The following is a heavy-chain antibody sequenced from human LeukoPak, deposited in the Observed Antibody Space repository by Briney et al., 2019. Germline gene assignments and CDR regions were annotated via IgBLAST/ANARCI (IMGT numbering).Heavy chain of an antibody. D-gene: IGHD2-15*01. Sequence: SETLSLTCTVSGGSISSYYWSWIRQPPGKGLEWIGYIYYSGSTNYNPSLKSRVTISVDTSKNQFSLKLSSVTAADTAVYYCARAWWFGLGIWFDPWGQGTLVTVSS. CDR2: IYYSGST. CDR1: GGSISSYY. CDR3: ARAWWFGLGIWFDP. J-gene: IGHJ5*02. V-gene: IGHV4-59*01.